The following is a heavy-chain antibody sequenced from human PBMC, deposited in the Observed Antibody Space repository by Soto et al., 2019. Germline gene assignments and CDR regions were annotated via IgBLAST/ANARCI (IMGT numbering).Heavy chain of an antibody. CDR1: GFTFSSYA. Sequence: PGGSLRLSCAASGFTFSSYAMHWVRQAPGKGLEWVAVISYDGSNKYYADSVKGRFTISRDSSKNTLYLRMNSLRAQDTALYYCARDQDRRQLAPLRAFYYYYGMDVWGQGTTVTVSS. CDR3: ARDQDRRQLAPLRAFYYYYGMDV. J-gene: IGHJ6*02. CDR2: ISYDGSNK. V-gene: IGHV3-30-3*01. D-gene: IGHD6-13*01.